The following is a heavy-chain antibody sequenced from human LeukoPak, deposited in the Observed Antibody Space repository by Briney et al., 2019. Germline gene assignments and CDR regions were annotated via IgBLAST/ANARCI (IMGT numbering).Heavy chain of an antibody. Sequence: PGGSLRLSCAASGFTFTNYGIHWVRQAPGKGLEWVAFIGYNKRDKHYADSAKGRFTISRENSKNTLYLQMNSLRGEDTGVYYCAKDQGYSQDYWGQGTLVTVSS. CDR3: AKDQGYSQDY. CDR2: IGYNKRDK. CDR1: GFTFTNYG. J-gene: IGHJ4*02. V-gene: IGHV3-30*02. D-gene: IGHD5-18*01.